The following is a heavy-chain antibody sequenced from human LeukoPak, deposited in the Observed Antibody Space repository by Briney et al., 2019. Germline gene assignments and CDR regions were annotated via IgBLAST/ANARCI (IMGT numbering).Heavy chain of an antibody. CDR2: IKRDGSEK. CDR1: GFTFSNSW. V-gene: IGHV3-7*01. CDR3: EGSAGY. Sequence: PGGSLRLSCAASGFTFSNSWMSWVRQAPGKGLEWVANIKRDGSEKHYVDSVKGRFTISRDNATSSLFLQMNSLRAEDTAVYYCEGSAGYWGQGTLVTVSS. J-gene: IGHJ4*02.